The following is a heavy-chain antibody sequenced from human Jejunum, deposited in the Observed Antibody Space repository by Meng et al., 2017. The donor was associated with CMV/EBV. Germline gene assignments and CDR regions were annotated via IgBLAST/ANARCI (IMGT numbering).Heavy chain of an antibody. Sequence: TVSGASISNYYWGWIRQSPEKGLGWIVYYSGSTNYNPSLRSRVTMALDTSKNQLSLRLSFVTVEDTAVYYCARDPKASSWYHFDYWGQGMLVTVSS. J-gene: IGHJ4*02. CDR1: GASISNYY. CDR2: YYSGST. V-gene: IGHV4-59*01. CDR3: ARDPKASSWYHFDY. D-gene: IGHD6-13*01.